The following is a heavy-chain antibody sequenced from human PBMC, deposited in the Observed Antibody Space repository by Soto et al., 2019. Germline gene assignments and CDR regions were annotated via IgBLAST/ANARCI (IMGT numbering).Heavy chain of an antibody. D-gene: IGHD6-19*01. CDR2: ISYDGSNK. V-gene: IGHV3-30-3*01. J-gene: IGHJ4*02. Sequence: PGGSLRLSCAASGFTFSSYAMQWVRQAPGKGLEWVAVISYDGSNKYYADSVKGRFTISRDNSKNTLYLQMNSLRAEDTAVYYCARGSGWYSVVGALDYWGQGTLVTVSS. CDR1: GFTFSSYA. CDR3: ARGSGWYSVVGALDY.